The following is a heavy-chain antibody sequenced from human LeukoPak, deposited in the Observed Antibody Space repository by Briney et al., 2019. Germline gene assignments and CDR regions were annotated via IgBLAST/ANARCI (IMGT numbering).Heavy chain of an antibody. CDR3: ARVSVAGTFQNDY. Sequence: PGGSLRLSCAASGFTFSSYWMSWVRQAPGKGLEWVANIEHDGSEKYYVDSVKGRFTISRDNAKNSLYLQMNSLRAEDTAVFFCARVSVAGTFQNDYWGQGTLVTVSS. CDR2: IEHDGSEK. J-gene: IGHJ4*02. CDR1: GFTFSSYW. V-gene: IGHV3-7*01. D-gene: IGHD6-19*01.